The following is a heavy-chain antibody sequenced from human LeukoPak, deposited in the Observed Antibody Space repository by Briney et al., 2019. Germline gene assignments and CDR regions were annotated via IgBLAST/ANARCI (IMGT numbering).Heavy chain of an antibody. V-gene: IGHV3-23*01. CDR3: AKEGDYGDYGQPYGPLYYMDV. J-gene: IGHJ6*03. CDR1: GFTFNTYG. CDR2: ISGSGGST. D-gene: IGHD4-17*01. Sequence: GGTLRLSCAASGFTFNTYGMSWVRQAPGKGLEWVSAISGSGGSTYYADSVKGRFTISRDNSKNTLYLQMNSLRAEDTAVYYCAKEGDYGDYGQPYGPLYYMDVWGKGTTVTVSS.